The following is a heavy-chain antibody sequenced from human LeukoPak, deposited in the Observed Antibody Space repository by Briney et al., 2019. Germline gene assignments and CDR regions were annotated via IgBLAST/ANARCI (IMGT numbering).Heavy chain of an antibody. CDR3: ARERSSTSNYYYYYYYMDV. Sequence: GGSLRLSCAASGFTVSSNYMTWVRQAPGKGLEWVSVIYSDGTTYSADSVKGRFTMSRDNSKNTLYLQMNSLRAEDTAVYYCARERSSTSNYYYYYYYMDVWGKGTTVTVSS. V-gene: IGHV3-66*02. CDR1: GFTVSSNY. CDR2: IYSDGTT. J-gene: IGHJ6*03. D-gene: IGHD2-2*01.